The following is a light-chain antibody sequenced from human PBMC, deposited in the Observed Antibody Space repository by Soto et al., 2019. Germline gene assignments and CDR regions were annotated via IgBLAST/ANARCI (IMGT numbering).Light chain of an antibody. J-gene: IGLJ2*01. V-gene: IGLV6-57*04. CDR2: EDD. Sequence: FMLTQPHSVSESPEKTVTISCTRSSGSIASNYVQWYQQRPGSVPTTVIYEDDQRPSGVPDRFSGSIDRSSNSASLTISRLKTEDEADYYCQSYDTNTMIFGGGTKLTVL. CDR3: QSYDTNTMI. CDR1: SGSIASNY.